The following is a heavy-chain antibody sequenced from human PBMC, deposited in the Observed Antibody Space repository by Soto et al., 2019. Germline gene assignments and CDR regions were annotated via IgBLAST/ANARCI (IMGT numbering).Heavy chain of an antibody. J-gene: IGHJ3*02. CDR1: GYTFTANT. V-gene: IGHV1-3*01. CDR3: ASRTSSLKTVSDGFDI. Sequence: GASAKVSCKASGYTFTANTVHWVRLAPGQSLEWMAWINSGNGDTKYSQKFQGRVTITRDTSASTAYMELSSLRSEDTAVYYCASRTSSLKTVSDGFDIWGQGTVVTVSS. D-gene: IGHD3-9*01. CDR2: INSGNGDT.